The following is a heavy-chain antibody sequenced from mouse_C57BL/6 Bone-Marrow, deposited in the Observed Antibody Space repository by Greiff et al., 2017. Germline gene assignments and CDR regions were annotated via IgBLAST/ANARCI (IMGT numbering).Heavy chain of an antibody. J-gene: IGHJ1*03. Sequence: VQLQQSGAELVKPGASVKLSCKASGYTFTSYWMQWVKQRPGQGLEWIGEIDPSDSYTNYNQKFKGKATLTVDTSSSTAYMQLSSLTSEDSAVYYCARDGYHWYFDVWGTGTTVTVSS. CDR3: ARDGYHWYFDV. CDR2: IDPSDSYT. D-gene: IGHD2-3*01. CDR1: GYTFTSYW. V-gene: IGHV1-50*01.